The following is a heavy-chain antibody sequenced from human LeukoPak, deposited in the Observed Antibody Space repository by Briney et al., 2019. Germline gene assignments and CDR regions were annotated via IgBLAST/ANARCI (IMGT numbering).Heavy chain of an antibody. CDR1: GFTVSSTY. J-gene: IGHJ4*02. Sequence: GGSLRLSCAASGFTVSSTYMSRVRQAPGKGLEWVSLIYSGGTTYYADSVKGRFTISRDNSKNTLYLQMNSLRAEDTAVYYCANGYCSSTSCSARYWGQGTLVTVSS. CDR3: ANGYCSSTSCSARY. V-gene: IGHV3-53*01. D-gene: IGHD2-2*01. CDR2: IYSGGTT.